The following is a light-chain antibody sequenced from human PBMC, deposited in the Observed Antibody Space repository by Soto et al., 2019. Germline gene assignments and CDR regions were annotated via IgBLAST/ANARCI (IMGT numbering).Light chain of an antibody. Sequence: QSVLTQPPSVSAAPGQTVTISCSGSSSNIGTNYVSWYQQLPGTAPKLLIFDTNQRPSGIPDRFSGSKSGTSATLGITGLQTGDEADYYCASWDRSLRAILFGGGTKLTVL. CDR3: ASWDRSLRAIL. CDR1: SSNIGTNY. V-gene: IGLV1-51*01. CDR2: DTN. J-gene: IGLJ2*01.